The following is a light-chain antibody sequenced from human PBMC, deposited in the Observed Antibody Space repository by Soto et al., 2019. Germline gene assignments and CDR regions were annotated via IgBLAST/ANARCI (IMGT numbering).Light chain of an antibody. J-gene: IGKJ1*01. CDR3: QKYGDSPRS. Sequence: IVLMQSPDTLSLSPGETATLSCRASRSLSSDYLAWYQQKPGQAPRLLFYHASRRATGTPDRFSVSGSRTDFTLTISSLEPGDFAVYYCQKYGDSPRSFGQGTKVDIK. CDR1: RSLSSDY. V-gene: IGKV3-20*01. CDR2: HAS.